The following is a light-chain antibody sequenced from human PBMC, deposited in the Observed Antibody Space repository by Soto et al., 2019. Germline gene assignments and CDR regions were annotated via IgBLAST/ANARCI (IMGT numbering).Light chain of an antibody. CDR3: QQRSNWPLT. Sequence: EIVMTQSPAILSVSPGERATLSCRASQSFSSYLAWYQQKPGQAPRLLIYDASNRATGIPARFSGSGSGTDFTLTISSLEPEDFAVYYCQQRSNWPLTFGGGTKVDIK. J-gene: IGKJ4*01. CDR2: DAS. V-gene: IGKV3-11*01. CDR1: QSFSSY.